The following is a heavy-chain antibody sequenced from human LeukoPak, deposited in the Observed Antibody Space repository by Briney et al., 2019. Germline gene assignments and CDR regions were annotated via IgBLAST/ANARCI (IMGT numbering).Heavy chain of an antibody. CDR1: GFTFSSYG. D-gene: IGHD3-9*01. J-gene: IGHJ4*02. V-gene: IGHV3-23*01. Sequence: GGSLRLSRAASGFTFSSYGMSWVRQAPGKGLEWVSAISGSGGSTYYADSVKGRFTISRDNSKNTLYLQMNSLRAEDTAVYYCAKGLYYDILTGYSPSDYWGQGTLVTVSS. CDR3: AKGLYYDILTGYSPSDY. CDR2: ISGSGGST.